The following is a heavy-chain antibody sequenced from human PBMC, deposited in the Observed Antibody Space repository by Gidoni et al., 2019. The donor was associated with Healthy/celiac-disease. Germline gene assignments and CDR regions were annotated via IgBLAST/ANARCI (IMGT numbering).Heavy chain of an antibody. Sequence: QVQLQESGPGLVKPSETLSLTCAVSGSSISSGYYWGWIRQPPGKGLEWIGSIYHRGCTYYNPSLKSRVTISVDTSKNQFSLKLSSVTAADTAVYYCARARITMIVVARYYFDYWGQGTLVTVSS. CDR2: IYHRGCT. CDR3: ARARITMIVVARYYFDY. D-gene: IGHD3-22*01. V-gene: IGHV4-38-2*01. CDR1: GSSISSGYY. J-gene: IGHJ4*02.